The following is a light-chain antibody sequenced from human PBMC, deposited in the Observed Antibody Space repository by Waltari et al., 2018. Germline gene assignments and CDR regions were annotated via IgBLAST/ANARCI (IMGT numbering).Light chain of an antibody. CDR1: SSDVGNYNL. CDR2: EVT. V-gene: IGLV2-23*02. J-gene: IGLJ1*01. Sequence: QSGLTQPASVSGSPGQSITISCTGTSSDVGNYNLVSWYQQYPGKAPQLMVYEVTKRASWVSDRLSGSKSGNTASLTIHGLQSEDEADYYCCSYVGLGIYVFGSGTKVTVL. CDR3: CSYVGLGIYV.